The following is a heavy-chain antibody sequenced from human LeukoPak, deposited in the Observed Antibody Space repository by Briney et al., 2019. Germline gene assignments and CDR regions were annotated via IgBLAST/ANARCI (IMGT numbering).Heavy chain of an antibody. V-gene: IGHV4-4*09. CDR3: ARLGIEARGYFDY. CDR2: IYTSGST. CDR1: GGPISGYS. J-gene: IGHJ4*02. Sequence: SETLSLTCIVSGGPISGYSWSWIRQPPGKGLEWIGYIYTSGSTSYNPSLKSRATISVDTSKNQFSLKLNSVTAADTAVYYRARLGIEARGYFDYWGQGTLVTVSS. D-gene: IGHD6-6*01.